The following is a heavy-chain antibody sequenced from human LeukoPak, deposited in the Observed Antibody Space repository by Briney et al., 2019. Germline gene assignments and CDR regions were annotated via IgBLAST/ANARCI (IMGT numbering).Heavy chain of an antibody. CDR2: INWNGGST. J-gene: IGHJ4*02. Sequence: GGSLRLSCAASGFTFDDYGMSWVRQAPGKGLEWVSGINWNGGSTGYADSVKGRFTISRDNAKNSLYLQMNSLRAEDTAVYYCARDSDYYSSGWSPWDYWGQGTLVTVSS. CDR1: GFTFDDYG. D-gene: IGHD6-19*01. CDR3: ARDSDYYSSGWSPWDY. V-gene: IGHV3-20*04.